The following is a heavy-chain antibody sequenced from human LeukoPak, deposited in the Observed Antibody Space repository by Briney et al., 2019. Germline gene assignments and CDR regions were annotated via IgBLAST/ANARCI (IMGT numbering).Heavy chain of an antibody. D-gene: IGHD3-22*01. V-gene: IGHV5-51*01. CDR2: IYPGDSDT. J-gene: IGHJ3*02. Sequence: GESLKISCKGSGYSFTSYWIGWVRQMPGKGLEWMGIIYPGDSDTRYSPSFQGQVTISADKSISTAYLQWSSLKASDTAMCYCASGLYYYDSSGYYPDAFDIWGQGTMVTVSS. CDR3: ASGLYYYDSSGYYPDAFDI. CDR1: GYSFTSYW.